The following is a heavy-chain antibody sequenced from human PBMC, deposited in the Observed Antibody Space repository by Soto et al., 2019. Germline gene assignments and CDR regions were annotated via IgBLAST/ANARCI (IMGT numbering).Heavy chain of an antibody. CDR2: ISSTTNYI. V-gene: IGHV3-21*01. Sequence: EVQLVESGGGLVKPGGSLRLSCAASGFTFTRYSMNWVRQAPGKGLEWVSSISSTTNYIYYADSMKGRFTVSRENAKNSVYLEMNSLSAEDTALYYCARESEDLTSNFDYWGQGTLVTVSS. CDR3: ARESEDLTSNFDY. J-gene: IGHJ4*02. CDR1: GFTFTRYS.